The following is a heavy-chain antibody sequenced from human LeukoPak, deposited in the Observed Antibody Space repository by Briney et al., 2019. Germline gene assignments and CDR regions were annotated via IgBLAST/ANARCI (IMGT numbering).Heavy chain of an antibody. CDR1: GGSFNGYY. CDR3: ARNGNYRDY. V-gene: IGHV4-34*01. J-gene: IGHJ4*02. D-gene: IGHD4-11*01. Sequence: PSETLSLTCAVYGGSFNGYYWSWIRQPPGKGLEWIGEINHSGSTNYNPSLKSRVTISVDTSKNQFSLKLSSVTAADTAVYYCARNGNYRDYWGQGTLVTVSS. CDR2: INHSGST.